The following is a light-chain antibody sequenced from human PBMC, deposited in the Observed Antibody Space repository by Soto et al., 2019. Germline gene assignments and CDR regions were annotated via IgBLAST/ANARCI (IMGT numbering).Light chain of an antibody. CDR1: QSVGSSY. Sequence: EIVLTQSPATLSLSPGERATLSCRASQSVGSSYLAWYQQRPGQAPRLLIYGASSRATGIPDRFSGSGSGRDFTLTISRLEPEDFAVYYCQQYDNSPLTFGGGTKVDIK. J-gene: IGKJ4*01. CDR2: GAS. CDR3: QQYDNSPLT. V-gene: IGKV3-20*01.